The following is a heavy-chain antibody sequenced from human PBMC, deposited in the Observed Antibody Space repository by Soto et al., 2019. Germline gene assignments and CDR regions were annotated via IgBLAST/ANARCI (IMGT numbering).Heavy chain of an antibody. D-gene: IGHD6-13*01. CDR3: ASFDSSSWYSSVYYYYGMDV. CDR2: IYYSGST. CDR1: GGSISSSSYY. Sequence: QLQLQESGPGLVKPSETLSLTCTVSGGSISSSSYYWGWIRQPPGKGLEWIGSIYYSGSTYYNPSLKRRVTISVDTSKNQFSLKLSSVTAADTAVYYCASFDSSSWYSSVYYYYGMDVWGQGTTVTVSS. V-gene: IGHV4-39*01. J-gene: IGHJ6*02.